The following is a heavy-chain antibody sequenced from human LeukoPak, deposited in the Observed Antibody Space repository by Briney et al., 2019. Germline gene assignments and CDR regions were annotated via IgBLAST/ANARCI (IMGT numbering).Heavy chain of an antibody. Sequence: ALVYLTCSASGYTFTVSYMHVVRQAPGPGLEWMGLINPNSGGTNYAQKFPGRVTMTMDTSISKAYMELSRLRSDDTAMYYCATDESGSYTYWGQGTLVTVSS. V-gene: IGHV1-2*02. CDR3: ATDESGSYTY. J-gene: IGHJ4*02. D-gene: IGHD1-26*01. CDR1: GYTFTVSY. CDR2: INPNSGGT.